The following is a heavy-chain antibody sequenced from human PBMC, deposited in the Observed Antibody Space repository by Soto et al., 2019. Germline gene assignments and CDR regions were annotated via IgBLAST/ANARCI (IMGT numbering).Heavy chain of an antibody. CDR2: INYSGRT. Sequence: QVQLQESGPGLVEPSQTLSLTCTVSGDSITSGSYYWTWIRQHPGQGLEWIGYINYSGRTYYNPSLKSRVTISMDTSKHQFSLRLSSVSAADTAVYYCASSVGGWYFDNWGQGTMVTVSS. CDR1: GDSITSGSYY. CDR3: ASSVGGWYFDN. V-gene: IGHV4-31*03. D-gene: IGHD6-19*01. J-gene: IGHJ4*02.